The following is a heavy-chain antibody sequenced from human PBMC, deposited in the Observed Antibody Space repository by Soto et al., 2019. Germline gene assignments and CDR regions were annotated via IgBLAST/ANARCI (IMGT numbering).Heavy chain of an antibody. V-gene: IGHV3-48*03. CDR2: ISSSGSTI. CDR3: ARDRVTIFGMDV. D-gene: IGHD3-9*01. Sequence: GGSLRLSCASSGFTFISYEMNWVRQAPGKGLEWVSYISSSGSTIYYADSVKGRFTISRDNAKNSLYLQMNSLRAEDTAVYYCARDRVTIFGMDVWGQGTTVTVSS. CDR1: GFTFISYE. J-gene: IGHJ6*02.